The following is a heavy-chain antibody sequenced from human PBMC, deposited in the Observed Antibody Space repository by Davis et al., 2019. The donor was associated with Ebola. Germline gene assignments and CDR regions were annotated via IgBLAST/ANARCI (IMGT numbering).Heavy chain of an antibody. CDR1: GFTFSSYW. D-gene: IGHD2-15*01. CDR3: ARVGGDLFCSGGSCYSAAGNNFDY. Sequence: GGSLRLSCAASGFTFSSYWMSWVRQAPGKGLEWVANIKQDGSEKYYVDSLKGRFTISRDNAKNSLYLQMNSLRAEDTAVYYCARVGGDLFCSGGSCYSAAGNNFDYWGQGTLVTVSS. J-gene: IGHJ4*02. V-gene: IGHV3-7*01. CDR2: IKQDGSEK.